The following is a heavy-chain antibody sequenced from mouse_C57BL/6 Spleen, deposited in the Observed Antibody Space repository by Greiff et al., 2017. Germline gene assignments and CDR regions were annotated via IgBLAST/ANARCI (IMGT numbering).Heavy chain of an antibody. D-gene: IGHD2-4*01. CDR2: ISSGGSYT. J-gene: IGHJ1*03. CDR1: GFTFSSYG. Sequence: EVQVVESGGDLVKPGGSLKLSCAASGFTFSSYGMSWVRQTPDKRLEWVATISSGGSYTYYPDSVKGRFTISRDNAKNTLYLQMSSLKSEDTAMYYCARQGDYDAHWYFDVWGTGTTVTVSS. V-gene: IGHV5-6*01. CDR3: ARQGDYDAHWYFDV.